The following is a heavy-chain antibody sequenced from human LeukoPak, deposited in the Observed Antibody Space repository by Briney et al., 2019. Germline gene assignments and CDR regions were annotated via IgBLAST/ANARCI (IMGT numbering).Heavy chain of an antibody. Sequence: GGSLRLSCAASGFTFSTYWMSWVRQAPGKGLEMVANIKQDGSEKYYVDSVKGRFTISRDNAKNSLYLQVNSLRAEDTAVYYCARNQRRLDYWGQGTLVTVSS. CDR2: IKQDGSEK. CDR3: ARNQRRLDY. J-gene: IGHJ4*02. V-gene: IGHV3-7*01. D-gene: IGHD1-14*01. CDR1: GFTFSTYW.